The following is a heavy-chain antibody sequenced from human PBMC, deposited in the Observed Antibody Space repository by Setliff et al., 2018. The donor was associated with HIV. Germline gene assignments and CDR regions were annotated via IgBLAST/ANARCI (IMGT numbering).Heavy chain of an antibody. Sequence: SVKVSCKSSGGSFNTYAINWVRQAPGQGLEWMGGIISIFDKANYAQKFHGRLTINADDSTRTVYMELNSLGSGDTAVYYCARGGVRGYSYGEAFDIWGQGTLVTVSS. J-gene: IGHJ3*02. CDR1: GGSFNTYA. CDR3: ARGGVRGYSYGEAFDI. CDR2: IISIFDKA. D-gene: IGHD5-18*01. V-gene: IGHV1-69*13.